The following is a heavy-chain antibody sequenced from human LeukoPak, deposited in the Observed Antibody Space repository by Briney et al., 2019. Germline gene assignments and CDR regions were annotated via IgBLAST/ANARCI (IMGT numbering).Heavy chain of an antibody. CDR3: AGAAAAINWFDP. CDR2: IYYSGST. Sequence: SGTLSLTCTVSGGSISSSSYYWGWIRQPPGKGLEWIGSIYYSGSTYYNPSLKSRVTISVDTSKNQFSLKLSSVTAADTAVYYCAGAAAAINWFDPWGQGTLVTVSS. CDR1: GGSISSSSYY. V-gene: IGHV4-39*01. D-gene: IGHD6-13*01. J-gene: IGHJ5*02.